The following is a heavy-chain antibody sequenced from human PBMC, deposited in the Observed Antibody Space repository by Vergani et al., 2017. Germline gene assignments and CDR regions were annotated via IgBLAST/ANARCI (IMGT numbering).Heavy chain of an antibody. V-gene: IGHV5-51*01. J-gene: IGHJ3*02. CDR1: GYSFTSYW. Sequence: EVQLVQSGAEVKTPGESLTISCKGSGYSFTSYWIGWVRQMPGKGVEWMGIIYHGDSDTRCSPSFQGQVTSSADKSISTAYLQWSSLKASVTAMYDCARTTGTTIIDAFDIWGQGTMVTVSS. CDR2: IYHGDSDT. CDR3: ARTTGTTIIDAFDI. D-gene: IGHD4-17*01.